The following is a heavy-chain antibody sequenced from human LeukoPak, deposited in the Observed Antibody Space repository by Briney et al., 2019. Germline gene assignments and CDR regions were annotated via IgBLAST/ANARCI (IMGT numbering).Heavy chain of an antibody. V-gene: IGHV4-38-2*01. CDR1: GYSISSGYC. D-gene: IGHD1-14*01. Sequence: SETLSLTCAVSGYSISSGYCWGWIRQPPGKGLEWIGSIYQTGSIHYNPSLKSRVTISIDTSKNQFSLKLSSVTAADTAVYFCARHRLDHDYYYYMDVWGKGTTVTVSS. CDR2: IYQTGSI. J-gene: IGHJ6*03. CDR3: ARHRLDHDYYYYMDV.